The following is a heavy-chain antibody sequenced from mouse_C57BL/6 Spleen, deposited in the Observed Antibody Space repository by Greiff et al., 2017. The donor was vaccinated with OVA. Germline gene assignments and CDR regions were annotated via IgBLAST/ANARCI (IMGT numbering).Heavy chain of an antibody. Sequence: EVHLVESGGGLVKPGGSLKLSCAASGFTFSDYGMHWVRQAPEKGLEWVAYISSGSSTIYYADTVKGRFTISRDNAKNTLFLQMTSLGTEDTAMDYCARSSNDMDYWGQGTSVTVSS. D-gene: IGHD1-1*01. J-gene: IGHJ4*01. CDR3: ARSSNDMDY. CDR2: ISSGSSTI. V-gene: IGHV5-17*01. CDR1: GFTFSDYG.